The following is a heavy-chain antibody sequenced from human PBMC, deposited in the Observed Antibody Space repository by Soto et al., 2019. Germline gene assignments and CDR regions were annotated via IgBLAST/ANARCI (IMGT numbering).Heavy chain of an antibody. CDR3: AKMGDVPYYYFGMGV. D-gene: IGHD3-16*01. CDR2: INGYNGNR. Sequence: QVQLVQSGAEVKKPGASVKVSCKASGYTFTSYGISWVRQAPGQGLEWMGWINGYNGNRNYAQKPQGTGTMTKDTSTSTAYMELRSLRSDDTAVYYCAKMGDVPYYYFGMGVWGQGTTVTVSS. V-gene: IGHV1-18*01. J-gene: IGHJ6*02. CDR1: GYTFTSYG.